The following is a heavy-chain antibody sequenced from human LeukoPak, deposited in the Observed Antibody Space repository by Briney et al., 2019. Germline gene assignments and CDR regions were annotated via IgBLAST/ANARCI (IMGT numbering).Heavy chain of an antibody. Sequence: SETLSLTCAVSGGSISSDHYYWSWIRQPAGKGLEWIGCISTSGSSNYNPSLKSRVTISLDTSTNQLSLKLSFATATDTALSSCTRDGLKGAGGDAVAIWGQGTVDTVSS. D-gene: IGHD1-26*01. CDR1: GGSISSDHYY. J-gene: IGHJ3*02. V-gene: IGHV4-61*02. CDR2: ISTSGSS. CDR3: TRDGLKGAGGDAVAI.